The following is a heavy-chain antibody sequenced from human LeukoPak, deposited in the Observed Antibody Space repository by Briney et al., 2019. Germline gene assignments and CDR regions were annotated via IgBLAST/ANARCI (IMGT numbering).Heavy chain of an antibody. D-gene: IGHD3-22*01. CDR3: ARGGTVYDSSGYYMYNWFDP. V-gene: IGHV4-4*07. Sequence: PSETLSLTCTVSGGSISSYYWSWIRQPAWKGLEWIGRIYTSGSTNYNPSLKSRVTMSVDTSKNQFSLKRSSVTAADTAVYYCARGGTVYDSSGYYMYNWFDPWGQGTLVTVSS. J-gene: IGHJ5*02. CDR1: GGSISSYY. CDR2: IYTSGST.